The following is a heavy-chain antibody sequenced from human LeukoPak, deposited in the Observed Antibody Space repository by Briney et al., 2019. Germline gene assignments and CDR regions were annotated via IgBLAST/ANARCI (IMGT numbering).Heavy chain of an antibody. J-gene: IGHJ6*03. Sequence: ASVKVSCKASGYTFTSYYMHWVRQAPGQGLEWMGIINPSGGSTSYAQKFQGRVTMTRDMSTSTVYMELSSLRSEDTAVYYCARESRLQLGLDYYYYMDVWGKGTTVTVSS. CDR1: GYTFTSYY. CDR2: INPSGGST. V-gene: IGHV1-46*01. CDR3: ARESRLQLGLDYYYYMDV. D-gene: IGHD6-25*01.